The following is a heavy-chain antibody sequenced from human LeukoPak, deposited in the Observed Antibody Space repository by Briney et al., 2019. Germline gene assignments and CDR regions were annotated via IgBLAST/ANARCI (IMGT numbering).Heavy chain of an antibody. Sequence: NPSETLSLTCTVSGGSISSSYWSWIRQPPGQGLEWIGYIYYTGSTNHNPSLKSRVTISLDTSKSQFSLKLTSVTAADTAVYYCARVARNWLDPWGQGILVTVSS. CDR3: ARVARNWLDP. CDR2: IYYTGST. J-gene: IGHJ5*02. CDR1: GGSISSSY. V-gene: IGHV4-59*12.